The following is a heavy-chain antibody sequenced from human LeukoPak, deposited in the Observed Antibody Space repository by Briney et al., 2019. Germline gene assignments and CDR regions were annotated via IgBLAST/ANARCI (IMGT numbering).Heavy chain of an antibody. V-gene: IGHV4-30-4*01. CDR1: GGSISSGDYY. Sequence: SETLSLTCTVSGGSISSGDYYWSWIRQPPGKGLEWIGYIYYSGSTYYNPSLKSRVTISVDTSKNQFSLKLSSVTAADTAVYYCARESSIYGSGTDAFDIWGQGAMVTVSS. CDR3: ARESSIYGSGTDAFDI. J-gene: IGHJ3*02. D-gene: IGHD3-10*01. CDR2: IYYSGST.